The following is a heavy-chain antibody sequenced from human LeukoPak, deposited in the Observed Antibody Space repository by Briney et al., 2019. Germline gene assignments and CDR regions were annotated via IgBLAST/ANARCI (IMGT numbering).Heavy chain of an antibody. CDR3: AKDRGVYAPDY. V-gene: IGHV3-30*18. J-gene: IGHJ4*02. Sequence: PGGSLRLSCAASGXIFSSYGVHWVRQAPGRGLEWVAIILYDGNNKYYADSVKGRFTISRDNSKNTLYLQMNSLRGEDTAVYFCAKDRGVYAPDYWGQGTLVTVSS. CDR1: GXIFSSYG. CDR2: ILYDGNNK. D-gene: IGHD5/OR15-5a*01.